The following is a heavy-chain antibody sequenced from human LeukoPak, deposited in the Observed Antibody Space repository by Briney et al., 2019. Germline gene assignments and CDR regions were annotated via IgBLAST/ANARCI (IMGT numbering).Heavy chain of an antibody. CDR1: GFTFSSYE. D-gene: IGHD6-19*01. CDR3: ARDSSGWRGYFDY. V-gene: IGHV3-72*01. J-gene: IGHJ4*02. CDR2: IRNKVNSYTT. Sequence: GGSLRLSCAASGFTFSSYEMNWVRQAPGKGLEWVGRIRNKVNSYTTQYAASVQGRFTISRDDSKNSLYLQMNSLKTEDTAVYYCARDSSGWRGYFDYWGQGTLVTVSS.